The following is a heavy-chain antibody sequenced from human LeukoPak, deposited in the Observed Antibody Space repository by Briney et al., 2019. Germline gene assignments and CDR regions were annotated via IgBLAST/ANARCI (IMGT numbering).Heavy chain of an antibody. D-gene: IGHD5-24*01. V-gene: IGHV3-21*01. CDR2: ISSGSTYI. Sequence: GGSLRLSCAASGFTVSSNYMNWVRQAPGKGLEWVSFISSGSTYIHYADSVKGRFTISRDNAKNSLYLQMNSLRAEDTAVYYCARVEMATISVDYWGQGTLVTVSS. J-gene: IGHJ4*02. CDR1: GFTVSSNY. CDR3: ARVEMATISVDY.